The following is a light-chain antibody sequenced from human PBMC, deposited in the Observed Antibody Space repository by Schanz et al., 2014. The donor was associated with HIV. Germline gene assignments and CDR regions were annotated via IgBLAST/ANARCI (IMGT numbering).Light chain of an antibody. V-gene: IGLV2-14*03. CDR3: SSYTSSSTLV. J-gene: IGLJ2*01. CDR2: DVT. Sequence: QSALTQPTSVSGSPGQSITISCTGASMAFSSSNFVSWYQQHPGEAPRLIIYDVTSRPSGVSARFSASKTGETASLTISGLQAEDEAEYYCSSYTSSSTLVFGGGTKLTVL. CDR1: SMAFSSSNF.